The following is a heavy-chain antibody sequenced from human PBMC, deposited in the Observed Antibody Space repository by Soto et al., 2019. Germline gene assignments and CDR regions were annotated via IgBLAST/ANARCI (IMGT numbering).Heavy chain of an antibody. CDR3: ARVNIYYYYGMDV. CDR2: INSDGSST. Sequence: GSLRLSCAASGFTFSNYWMHWVRQAPGKGLVWVSRINSDGSSTNYADSVKGRFTISRDNAKNTLYLQMNSLRAGDTGVYYCARVNIYYYYGMDVWGQGTTVTVSS. J-gene: IGHJ6*02. V-gene: IGHV3-74*01. CDR1: GFTFSNYW.